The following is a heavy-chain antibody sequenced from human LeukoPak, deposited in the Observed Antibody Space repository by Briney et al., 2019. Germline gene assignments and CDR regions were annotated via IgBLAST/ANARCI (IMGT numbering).Heavy chain of an antibody. Sequence: SETLSLTXNVSGGPFSSGSYYWSWISPPAGKGLKGIGPIYTAGSSNSNPSLKGRVTISVDTSKNHLSWKLSSVTAADTAVYYCRGGGPAYGDYVSWGQGTLVTVSS. CDR1: GGPFSSGSYY. CDR2: IYTAGSS. CDR3: RGGGPAYGDYVS. D-gene: IGHD4-17*01. J-gene: IGHJ5*02. V-gene: IGHV4-61*02.